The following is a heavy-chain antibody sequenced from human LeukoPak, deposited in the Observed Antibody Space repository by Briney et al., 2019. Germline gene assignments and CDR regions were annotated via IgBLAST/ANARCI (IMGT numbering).Heavy chain of an antibody. CDR3: ARDRMGDCAATSCYLAY. V-gene: IGHV1-2*02. D-gene: IGHD2-2*01. Sequence: ASVKVPCKASGYTFTAYFLHWVRQAPGQGLEWMGWINPNSGDTNYAQKFQGRVTMTRDTSITTAYMELSRLTSDDTAMYYCARDRMGDCAATSCYLAYWGQGTLVTVSS. J-gene: IGHJ4*02. CDR2: INPNSGDT. CDR1: GYTFTAYF.